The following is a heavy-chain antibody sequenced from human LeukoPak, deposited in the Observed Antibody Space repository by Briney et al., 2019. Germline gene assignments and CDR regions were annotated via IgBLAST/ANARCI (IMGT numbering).Heavy chain of an antibody. V-gene: IGHV3-21*01. J-gene: IGHJ4*02. CDR2: ISSSSSYI. D-gene: IGHD2-8*01. CDR3: AKDGVPSRYFGRNYFDY. Sequence: GGSLRLSCAASGFTFSSYRMNWVRQAPGKGLEWVSSISSSSSYIYYADSVKGRFTISRDNAKNSLYLQMNSLRAEDTAVYYCAKDGVPSRYFGRNYFDYWGQGTLVTVSS. CDR1: GFTFSSYR.